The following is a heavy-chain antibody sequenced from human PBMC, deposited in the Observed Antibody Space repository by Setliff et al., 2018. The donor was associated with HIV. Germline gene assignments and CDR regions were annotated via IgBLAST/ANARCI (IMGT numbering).Heavy chain of an antibody. V-gene: IGHV4-39*02. CDR3: ARAISFDFPSGLKGTFDV. CDR1: RGATSSSTYY. CDR2: IYYSGTT. J-gene: IGHJ3*01. D-gene: IGHD3-16*01. Sequence: PSETLSLTCTVSRGATSSSTYYWGWIRRPPGKGLEWIGYIYYSGTTYYNPSLKSRVTISVDTSRNQFSLELQSMTAADTAMYYCARAISFDFPSGLKGTFDVWGLGTMVTVSS.